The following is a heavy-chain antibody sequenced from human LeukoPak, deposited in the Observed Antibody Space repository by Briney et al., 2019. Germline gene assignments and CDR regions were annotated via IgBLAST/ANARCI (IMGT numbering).Heavy chain of an antibody. CDR1: GFTFSSYS. Sequence: GGSLRLSCAASGFTFSSYSMNWVRQAPGKGLEWVSSISSSSSYIYYADSVKGRFTISRDNAKNSLYLQMSSLRAEDTAVYYCARDFLQDHYGDYDPSYYFDYWGQGTLVTVSS. CDR2: ISSSSSYI. J-gene: IGHJ4*02. V-gene: IGHV3-21*01. CDR3: ARDFLQDHYGDYDPSYYFDY. D-gene: IGHD4-17*01.